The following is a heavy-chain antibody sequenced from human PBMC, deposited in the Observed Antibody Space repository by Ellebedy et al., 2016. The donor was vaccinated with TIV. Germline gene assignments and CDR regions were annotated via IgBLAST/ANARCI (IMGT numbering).Heavy chain of an antibody. V-gene: IGHV1-69*06. CDR1: GGTFSSYA. D-gene: IGHD4-23*01. CDR3: ARDHDYGGNDY. Sequence: SVKVSXXASGGTFSSYAISWVRQAPGQGLEWMGGIIPIFGTANYAQKFQGRVTITADKSTSTAYMELSSLRSEDTAVYYCARDHDYGGNDYWGQGTLVTVSS. CDR2: IIPIFGTA. J-gene: IGHJ4*02.